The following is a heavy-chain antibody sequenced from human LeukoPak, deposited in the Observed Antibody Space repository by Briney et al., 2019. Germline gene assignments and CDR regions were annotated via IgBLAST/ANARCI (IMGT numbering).Heavy chain of an antibody. CDR1: GFTVSNNY. Sequence: PGGSLRLSCTASGFTVSNNYMNWVRQAPGKGLEWVALIYSGGTRNYADSVKGRFTISRDNSKNTLYLQMTNVRVEDTAVYYCARDPPGIAASVSGGWGQGTLVTVSS. CDR3: ARDPPGIAASVSGG. J-gene: IGHJ4*02. CDR2: IYSGGTR. D-gene: IGHD6-13*01. V-gene: IGHV3-53*01.